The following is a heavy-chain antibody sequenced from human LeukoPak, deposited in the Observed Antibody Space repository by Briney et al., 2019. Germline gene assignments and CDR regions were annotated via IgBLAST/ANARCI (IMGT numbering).Heavy chain of an antibody. CDR2: ISAYNGNT. J-gene: IGHJ3*02. D-gene: IGHD2-15*01. CDR3: ARDNDDCSGGSCYQAVAFDI. V-gene: IGHV1-18*01. Sequence: GASVKVSCKTSGYPFSSYGVTWVRQAPGQGLEWMGWISAYNGNTNYAQKLQGRVTMTTDTSTSTAYMELRSLRSDDTAVYYCARDNDDCSGGSCYQAVAFDIWGQGTMVTVSS. CDR1: GYPFSSYG.